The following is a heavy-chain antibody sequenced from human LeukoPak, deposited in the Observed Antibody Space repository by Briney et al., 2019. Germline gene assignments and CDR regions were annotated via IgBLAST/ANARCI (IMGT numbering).Heavy chain of an antibody. Sequence: SETLSLTCTVSGGSISRYYWNWIRQPPGKGLEWIGYIYYSGSTNYNPSLKSRVTISVDTSKNQFSLRLSSVTAADTAVYYCAREVVTGASPFDYWGQGTLVTVSS. J-gene: IGHJ4*02. V-gene: IGHV4-59*01. CDR1: GGSISRYY. CDR2: IYYSGST. D-gene: IGHD2-21*02. CDR3: AREVVTGASPFDY.